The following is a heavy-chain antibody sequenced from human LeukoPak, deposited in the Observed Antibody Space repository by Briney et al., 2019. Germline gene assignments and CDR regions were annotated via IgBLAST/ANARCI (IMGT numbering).Heavy chain of an antibody. CDR3: AIFLQYNNGRNFQF. V-gene: IGHV3-23*01. CDR1: GFTFNLYA. J-gene: IGHJ4*02. Sequence: GGSLRLSCAASGFTFNLYAMSWVRQAPGKGLGLVPHIIGSGDTTDYADSVKGRFTISRDNSKNTLFLQMDSLRAEDTAIYYCAIFLQYNNGRNFQFWGQGTLVTVSS. CDR2: IIGSGDTT. D-gene: IGHD6-19*01.